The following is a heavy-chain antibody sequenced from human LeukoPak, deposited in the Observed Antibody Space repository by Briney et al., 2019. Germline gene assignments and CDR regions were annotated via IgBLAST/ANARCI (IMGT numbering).Heavy chain of an antibody. CDR1: GYAFTGYY. V-gene: IGHV1-2*02. CDR3: AREEYHCSSTSCYRSNDY. Sequence: ASVKVSCKASGYAFTGYYMHWVRQAPGQGLEWMGWINPNSGGTNYAQKFQGRVTMTRDTFISTAYMELSRLRSDDTAVYYCAREEYHCSSTSCYRSNDYWGQGTLVTVSS. D-gene: IGHD2-2*02. CDR2: INPNSGGT. J-gene: IGHJ4*02.